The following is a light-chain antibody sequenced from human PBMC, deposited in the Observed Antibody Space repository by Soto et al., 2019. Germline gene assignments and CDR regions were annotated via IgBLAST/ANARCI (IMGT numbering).Light chain of an antibody. J-gene: IGLJ2*01. V-gene: IGLV2-23*02. CDR3: CSYAGSSTLVV. Sequence: QSALTQPASVSGSPGQSITISCTGTSSDVGSYNLVSWYQQHPGKAPKLMIYEVSKRPSGVSNRFSGSKSGNTASLTISGLQAEDEADYYCCSYAGSSTLVVFGGGTKRTVL. CDR2: EVS. CDR1: SSDVGSYNL.